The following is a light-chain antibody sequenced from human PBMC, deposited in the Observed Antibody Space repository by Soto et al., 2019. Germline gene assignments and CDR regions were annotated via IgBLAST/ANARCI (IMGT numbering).Light chain of an antibody. Sequence: DIVLTQSPGTLSLSPGERATLSCRASQTISGSHLAWYQQSPGQAPRLLIWGASNRATGIPDRFSGSGSGTDFTLTISSLEPGDFAVYYCQQYGGSRTFGQGTRVEIK. CDR3: QQYGGSRT. CDR1: QTISGSH. V-gene: IGKV3-20*01. CDR2: GAS. J-gene: IGKJ1*01.